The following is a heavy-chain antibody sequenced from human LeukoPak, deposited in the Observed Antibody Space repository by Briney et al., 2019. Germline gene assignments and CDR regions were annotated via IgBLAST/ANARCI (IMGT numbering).Heavy chain of an antibody. D-gene: IGHD3-22*01. CDR3: AKFLVVTPYYFDY. J-gene: IGHJ4*02. CDR2: ISGSGDST. Sequence: GGSLRLSCAASGFTFSSYAMSWVRQAPGKGLEWVSAISGSGDSTYYADSVKGRFTISRDNSKNTLYPQMNSLRAEDTAVYYCAKFLVVTPYYFDYWGQGTLVTVSS. CDR1: GFTFSSYA. V-gene: IGHV3-23*01.